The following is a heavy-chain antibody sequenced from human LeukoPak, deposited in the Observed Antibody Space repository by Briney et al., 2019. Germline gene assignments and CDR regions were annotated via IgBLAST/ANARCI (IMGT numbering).Heavy chain of an antibody. Sequence: SQTLSLTYVLSGDSVFNNGVGWNWLRQSPSRGLEWLGSTYYYRSKWSNDYAVSVKSRITIHPDTSRNLFSLQLNSLTPDDTAIYYCARANTDHRNFDYWGQGTLVTVSS. CDR2: TYYYRSKWSN. J-gene: IGHJ4*02. CDR1: GDSVFNNGVG. V-gene: IGHV6-1*01. D-gene: IGHD4-17*01. CDR3: ARANTDHRNFDY.